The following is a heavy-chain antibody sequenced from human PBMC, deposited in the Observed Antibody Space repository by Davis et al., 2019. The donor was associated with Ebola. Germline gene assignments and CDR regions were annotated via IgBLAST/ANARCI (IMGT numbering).Heavy chain of an antibody. Sequence: AASVKVSCKASGYTFTNYYLQWVRQAPGQGLEWMGGIIPIIAREDYAQKFQGRVTISADASTDTAYMELSSLRSEDTAIYYCARGDIVTDQVEYFDYWGQGTLVTVSS. CDR1: GYTFTNYY. CDR3: ARGDIVTDQVEYFDY. V-gene: IGHV1-69*13. J-gene: IGHJ4*02. CDR2: IIPIIARE. D-gene: IGHD5-12*01.